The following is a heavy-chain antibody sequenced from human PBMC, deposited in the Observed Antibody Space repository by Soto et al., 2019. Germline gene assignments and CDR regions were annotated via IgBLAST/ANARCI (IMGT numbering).Heavy chain of an antibody. CDR3: ARLLRYFDWPFDAGWFDP. D-gene: IGHD3-9*01. Sequence: NPSETLSLTCTVSGGSISSGGYYWSWIRQHPGKGLEWIGYIYYSGSTYYNPSLKSRVTISVDTSKNQFSLKLSSVTAADTAVYYFARLLRYFDWPFDAGWFDPWGQGTLVTVSS. V-gene: IGHV4-31*03. CDR1: GGSISSGGYY. J-gene: IGHJ5*02. CDR2: IYYSGST.